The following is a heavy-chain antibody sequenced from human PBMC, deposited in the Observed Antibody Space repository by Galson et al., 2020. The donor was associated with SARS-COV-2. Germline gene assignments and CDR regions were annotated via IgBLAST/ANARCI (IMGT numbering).Heavy chain of an antibody. CDR2: ISSSSSYI. Sequence: GESLKIYCAASGFTFSSYSMNWVRQAPGKGLEWVSSISSSSSYIYYADSVKGRFTISRDNAKNSLYLQMHSLRAEDSAVYYCAREVYSYGFVYWGQGTLVTVSS. CDR1: GFTFSSYS. J-gene: IGHJ4*02. CDR3: AREVYSYGFVY. D-gene: IGHD5-18*01. V-gene: IGHV3-21*01.